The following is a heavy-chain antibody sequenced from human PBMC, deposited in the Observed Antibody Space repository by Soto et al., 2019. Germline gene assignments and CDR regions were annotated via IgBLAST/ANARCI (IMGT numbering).Heavy chain of an antibody. CDR2: IKSHSDGGTT. D-gene: IGHD3-10*01. CDR1: GFTFIYAW. V-gene: IGHV3-15*02. Sequence: EVQLVDSGGALVKHGGSLTLSCRASGFTFIYAWMNWVCQAPGKGLEWVGRIKSHSDGGTTDDAAPVQGRFTISRDDFDLIGLGGKNGVDTGKTAVDYFAAGVPVFNGWGRGGGDA. CDR3: AAGVPVFNGWGRGGGDA. J-gene: IGHJ3*01.